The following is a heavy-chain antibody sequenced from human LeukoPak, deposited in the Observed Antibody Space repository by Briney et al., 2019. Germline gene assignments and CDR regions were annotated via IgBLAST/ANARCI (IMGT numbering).Heavy chain of an antibody. CDR1: GFIFSNYA. V-gene: IGHV3-23*01. J-gene: IGHJ4*02. Sequence: GGSLRLSCAASGFIFSNYAMIWVRQAPGKGLEWVSSIRSKTATTYYADSVTGRFTVSRDNSKNTVDLQMNNLRVDDTAIYYCAKDHANTPVVTNWGQGILVSVSS. CDR3: AKDHANTPVVTN. D-gene: IGHD2-21*02. CDR2: IRSKTATT.